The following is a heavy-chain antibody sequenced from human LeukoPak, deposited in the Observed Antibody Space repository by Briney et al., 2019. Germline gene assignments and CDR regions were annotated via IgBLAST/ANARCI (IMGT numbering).Heavy chain of an antibody. V-gene: IGHV3-33*01. CDR2: IWYDGSNK. CDR3: ARDKYGSGSYYGFWFDP. Sequence: GGSLRLSCAASGFTFSSYGMHWVRQAPGKGLEWVAVIWYDGSNKYYADSVKGRFTISRDNSKNTLYLQMNSLRAEDTAVYYCARDKYGSGSYYGFWFDPWGQGTLVTVSS. J-gene: IGHJ5*02. CDR1: GFTFSSYG. D-gene: IGHD3-10*01.